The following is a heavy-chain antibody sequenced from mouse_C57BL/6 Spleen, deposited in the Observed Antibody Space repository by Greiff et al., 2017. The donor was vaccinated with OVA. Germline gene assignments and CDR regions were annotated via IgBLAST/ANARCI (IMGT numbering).Heavy chain of an antibody. D-gene: IGHD3-3*01. CDR3: AKNRGNYDAMDY. V-gene: IGHV2-5*01. CDR1: GFSLTSYG. CDR2: IWRGGST. Sequence: VKVVESGPGLVQPSQSLSITCTVSGFSLTSYGVHWVRQSPGKGLEWLGVIWRGGSTDYNAAFMSRLSITKDNSKSQVFFKMNSLQADDTAIYYCAKNRGNYDAMDYWGQGTSVTVSS. J-gene: IGHJ4*01.